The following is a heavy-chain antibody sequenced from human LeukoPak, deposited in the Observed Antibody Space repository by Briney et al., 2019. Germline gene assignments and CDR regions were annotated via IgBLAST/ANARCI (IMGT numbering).Heavy chain of an antibody. J-gene: IGHJ4*02. D-gene: IGHD5-12*01. CDR2: IIGSSGST. V-gene: IGHV3-23*01. Sequence: GGPLKLPCFPLGFSFNNFAMNWVRKAPGKGRKGSSLIIGSSGSTFYADSVKGRFTISRDKSKNTLYLQMNSLRAEDTAVYYCAKGAYDYIEIAYFDYWGQGSLVTVSS. CDR1: GFSFNNFA. CDR3: AKGAYDYIEIAYFDY.